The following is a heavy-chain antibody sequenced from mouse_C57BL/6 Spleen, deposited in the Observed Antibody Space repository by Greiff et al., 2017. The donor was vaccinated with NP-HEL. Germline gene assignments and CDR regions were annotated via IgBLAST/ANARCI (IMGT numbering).Heavy chain of an antibody. CDR2: ICWDDDK. J-gene: IGHJ2*01. V-gene: IGHV8-8*01. D-gene: IGHD2-1*01. CDR1: GFSLSTFGMG. Sequence: ESGPGILQPSQTLSLTCSFSGFSLSTFGMGVGWIRQPSGKGLEWLAHICWDDDKYYNPALKSRLTISKDTSKNQVLLKIANVDTADTATYYSARIAYYGNYGDYFDYWGQGTTLTGSS. CDR3: ARIAYYGNYGDYFDY.